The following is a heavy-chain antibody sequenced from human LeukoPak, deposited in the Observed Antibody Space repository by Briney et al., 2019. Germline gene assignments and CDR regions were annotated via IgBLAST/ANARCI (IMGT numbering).Heavy chain of an antibody. Sequence: SETLSLTCTVSGGSISRDYWSWIRQPPGRGLEWIGYIYYSGSTNYNPSLKRRVIISVDTSKNQFSLKLSSVTAADTAVYYCVTLRGGSRMAFDIWGQGTLVTVSS. J-gene: IGHJ3*02. CDR2: IYYSGST. D-gene: IGHD3-16*01. CDR1: GGSISRDY. CDR3: VTLRGGSRMAFDI. V-gene: IGHV4-59*08.